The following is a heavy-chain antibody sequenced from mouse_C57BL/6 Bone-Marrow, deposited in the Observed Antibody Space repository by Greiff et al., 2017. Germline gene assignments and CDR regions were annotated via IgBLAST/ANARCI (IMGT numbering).Heavy chain of an antibody. CDR3: ARPHYYGSSLYAMDY. V-gene: IGHV5-17*01. D-gene: IGHD1-1*01. J-gene: IGHJ4*01. CDR2: ISSGSSTI. CDR1: GFTFSDYG. Sequence: EVKVVESGGGLVKPGGSLKLSCAASGFTFSDYGMHWVRQAPEKGLEWVAYISSGSSTIYYADTVKGRFTISRDNAKNTLFLQMTSLRSEDTAMYYCARPHYYGSSLYAMDYWGQGTSVTVSS.